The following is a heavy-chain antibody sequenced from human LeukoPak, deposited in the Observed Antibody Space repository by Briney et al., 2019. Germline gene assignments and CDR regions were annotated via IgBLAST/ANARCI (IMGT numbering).Heavy chain of an antibody. CDR2: IYYSGST. D-gene: IGHD4/OR15-4a*01. V-gene: IGHV4-39*01. CDR3: ARHWVNMALSGFDY. CDR1: GGSISSSSYY. J-gene: IGHJ4*02. Sequence: KPSETLSLTCTVSGGSISSSSYYWGWIRQPPGKGLEWIGSIYYSGSTYYNPSLKSRVTISVDTSKNQFSLKLTSVTAADTAVYYCARHWVNMALSGFDYWGQGTLVTVSS.